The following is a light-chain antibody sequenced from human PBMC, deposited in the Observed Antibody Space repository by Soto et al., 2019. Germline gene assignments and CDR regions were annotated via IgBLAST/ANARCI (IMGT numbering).Light chain of an antibody. CDR2: GAS. Sequence: EIVMTQSPATLSVSPGERATLSCRASQSVSSNLAWYQQKPGQAPRLLIYGASTRATGIPARFSGSRSGTEFTLTISSLQSEDFAVYYCQQNNSWPLTFGGGTKVEIK. V-gene: IGKV3-15*01. CDR3: QQNNSWPLT. CDR1: QSVSSN. J-gene: IGKJ4*01.